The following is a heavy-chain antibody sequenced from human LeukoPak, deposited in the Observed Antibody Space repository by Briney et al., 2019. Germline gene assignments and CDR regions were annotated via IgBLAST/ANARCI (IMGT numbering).Heavy chain of an antibody. V-gene: IGHV4-61*08. CDR2: IYYSGST. D-gene: IGHD1-14*01. J-gene: IGHJ3*02. CDR1: GGSISSGAYY. CDR3: ARRNQWGKVRSSLKGPDAFDI. Sequence: SETLSLTCTVSGGSISSGAYYWSWIRQPPGKGLEWIGYIYYSGSTNYNPSLKSRVTISVDTSKNQFSLKLSSVTAADTAVYYCARRNQWGKVRSSLKGPDAFDIWGQGTMVTVSS.